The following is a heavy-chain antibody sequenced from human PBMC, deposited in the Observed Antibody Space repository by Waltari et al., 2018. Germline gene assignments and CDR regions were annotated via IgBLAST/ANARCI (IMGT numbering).Heavy chain of an antibody. CDR3: ARSGGYSYGRGDYYYYGMDV. Sequence: QVQLQESGPGLVKPSQTLSLTCTVSGGSISSGGYYWSWIRQHPGKGLEWIGYIYYSGSTYYSPSLKSLVTISVDTSKNQFSLKLSSVTAADTAVYYCARSGGYSYGRGDYYYYGMDVWGQGTTVTVSS. CDR2: IYYSGST. J-gene: IGHJ6*02. V-gene: IGHV4-31*01. D-gene: IGHD5-18*01. CDR1: GGSISSGGYY.